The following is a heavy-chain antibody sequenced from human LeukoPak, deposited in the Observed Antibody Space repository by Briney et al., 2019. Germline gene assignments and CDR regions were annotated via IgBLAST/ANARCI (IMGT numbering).Heavy chain of an antibody. J-gene: IGHJ4*02. CDR3: ARLKGYSYGSFDY. CDR1: GGSISSSSYY. CDR2: IYYSGST. D-gene: IGHD5-18*01. Sequence: SETLSLTCTVSGGSISSSSYYWGWTRQPPGKGLEWIGSIYYSGSTYYNPSLKSRVTISVDTSKNRFSLKLSSVTAADAAVYYCARLKGYSYGSFDYWGQGTLVTVSS. V-gene: IGHV4-39*01.